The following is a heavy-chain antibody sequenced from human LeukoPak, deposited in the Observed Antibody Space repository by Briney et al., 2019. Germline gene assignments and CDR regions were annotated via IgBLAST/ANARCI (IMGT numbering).Heavy chain of an antibody. CDR1: GFTFDDYA. Sequence: GGSLRLSCAASGFTFDDYAMHWVRQAPGKGLEWVSTISWNSGTIGYADSVKGRFTISRDNAKNSMYLQMNSLRGEDTALYYCAKDLYRHDFWSGPDYWGQGTLVTVSS. CDR2: ISWNSGTI. D-gene: IGHD3-3*01. V-gene: IGHV3-9*01. J-gene: IGHJ4*02. CDR3: AKDLYRHDFWSGPDY.